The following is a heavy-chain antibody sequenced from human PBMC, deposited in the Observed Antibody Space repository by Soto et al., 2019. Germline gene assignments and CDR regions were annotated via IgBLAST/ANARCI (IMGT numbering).Heavy chain of an antibody. CDR1: GYSFTSYW. J-gene: IGHJ6*02. CDR2: IDPSDSYT. V-gene: IGHV5-10-1*01. CDR3: ARLAMATRRGYYGMDV. Sequence: EVQLVQSGAEVKKPGESLRISCKGSGYSFTSYWISWVRQIPGKGLEWMGRIDPSDSYTNYSPSFQVHVTISADKSISTAYLQWSSLKASDTAMYYCARLAMATRRGYYGMDVWGQGTTVTVSS. D-gene: IGHD5-12*01.